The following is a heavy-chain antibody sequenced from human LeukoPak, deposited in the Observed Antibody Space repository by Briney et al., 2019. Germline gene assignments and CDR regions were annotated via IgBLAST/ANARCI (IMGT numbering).Heavy chain of an antibody. CDR1: GFTFSSYA. V-gene: IGHV3-23*01. J-gene: IGHJ5*02. D-gene: IGHD5-18*01. CDR2: ISGSGGST. Sequence: GGSLRLSCAASGFTFSSYAMSWVRQAPGKGLEWVSAISGSGGSTYYADSVKGRFTISRDNSKNTLYLQMNSLRAEDTAVYYCAKTPRWIQLWSNNWFDPWGQGTLVTVSS. CDR3: AKTPRWIQLWSNNWFDP.